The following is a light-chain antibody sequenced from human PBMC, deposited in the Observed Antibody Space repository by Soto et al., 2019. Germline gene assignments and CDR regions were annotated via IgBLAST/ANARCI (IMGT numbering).Light chain of an antibody. J-gene: IGKJ1*01. Sequence: DIQMTQSPSSLSASVADRVTITCRASQSIRRSLNWYQQKPGKAPKLLIYAASSLQSGVPSRFSGSGYGTDFTLNITSLQSEDFAIYYCQQSYSSPRTFGQGTKVEIK. CDR1: QSIRRS. V-gene: IGKV1-39*01. CDR3: QQSYSSPRT. CDR2: AAS.